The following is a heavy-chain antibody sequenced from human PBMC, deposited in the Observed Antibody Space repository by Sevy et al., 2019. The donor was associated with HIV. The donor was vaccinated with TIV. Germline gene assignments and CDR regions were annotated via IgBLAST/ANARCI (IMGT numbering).Heavy chain of an antibody. Sequence: GGSLRLSCAVSGFTFSSYWMSWVRQAPGKGLEWVANIKQDGGAQYYVDSVKGRFAISRDNAKNSLFHQMNSLRVEDTAVYYCARSTNSAALDYWGQGTPVTVSS. CDR2: IKQDGGAQ. CDR1: GFTFSSYW. CDR3: ARSTNSAALDY. D-gene: IGHD2-2*01. V-gene: IGHV3-7*01. J-gene: IGHJ4*02.